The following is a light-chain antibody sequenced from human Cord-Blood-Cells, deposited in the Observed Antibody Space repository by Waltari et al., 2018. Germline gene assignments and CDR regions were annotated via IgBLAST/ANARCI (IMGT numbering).Light chain of an antibody. Sequence: EIVLTQSPGTLSLSPGERATLSCRASQSVSSSYLAWYQQKPGQAPSVLFYGASSRATGIPDRFSGSGSGTDVTLTISRLEPEDFAVYYCQQYGSSPTFGQGTKVEIK. J-gene: IGKJ1*01. CDR3: QQYGSSPT. CDR2: GAS. V-gene: IGKV3-20*01. CDR1: QSVSSSY.